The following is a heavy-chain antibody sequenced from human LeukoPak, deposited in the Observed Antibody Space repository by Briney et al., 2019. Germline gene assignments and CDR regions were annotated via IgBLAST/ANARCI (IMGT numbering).Heavy chain of an antibody. J-gene: IGHJ5*02. CDR3: ARTYGSGSYYNGWFDP. CDR2: INPNSGGT. D-gene: IGHD3-10*01. Sequence: GASVKVSCKASGYTFTGYYMHWVRQAPGQGLEWMGRINPNSGGTNYAQKFQGRVTMTRDTSISTAYMELSRLRSDDTAVYYRARTYGSGSYYNGWFDPWGQGTLVTVSS. CDR1: GYTFTGYY. V-gene: IGHV1-2*06.